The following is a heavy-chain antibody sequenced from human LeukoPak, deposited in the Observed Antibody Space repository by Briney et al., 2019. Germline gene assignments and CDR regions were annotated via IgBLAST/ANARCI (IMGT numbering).Heavy chain of an antibody. J-gene: IGHJ6*03. CDR2: IYHNGGS. CDR1: GGSIHSYY. V-gene: IGHV4-59*01. D-gene: IGHD1-20*01. Sequence: SETLSLTCTVSGGSIHSYYWTWIRQPPGKGLEWIGYIYHNGGSSYNPSLKSRVTLSIDTSKKNFSLKLTSVTAADTAVYYCARSVYDWNPRYYMDVWGKGTTVTVSS. CDR3: ARSVYDWNPRYYMDV.